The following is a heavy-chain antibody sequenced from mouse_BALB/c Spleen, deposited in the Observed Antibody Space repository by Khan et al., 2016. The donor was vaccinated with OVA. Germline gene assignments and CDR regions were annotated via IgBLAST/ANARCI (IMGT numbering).Heavy chain of an antibody. CDR3: ARIYGGNFDY. D-gene: IGHD1-1*01. Sequence: EVQLQESGPGLVKPSQSLSLTCTVTGYSITSDYAWNWIRQFPGNKLEWMGHISYSGNTKYNPSLKSRISITRDTSTNQFFLQLNSVTTGDTATDYCARIYGGNFDYWGQGTTLTVSS. CDR2: ISYSGNT. J-gene: IGHJ2*01. CDR1: GYSITSDYA. V-gene: IGHV3-2*02.